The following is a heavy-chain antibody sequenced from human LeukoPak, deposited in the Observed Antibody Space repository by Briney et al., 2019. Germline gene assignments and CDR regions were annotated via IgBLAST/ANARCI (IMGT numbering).Heavy chain of an antibody. D-gene: IGHD3-10*01. CDR1: GGSISSYY. V-gene: IGHV4-59*08. J-gene: IGHJ4*02. Sequence: SETLSLTCTVSGGSISSYYWSWVRQPPGKGLEWIGYIYYSGSTNYNPSLKSRVTISVDTSKNQFSLKLSSVTAADTAVYYCSRHAKTYHGSGSYSTNFDYWGQGTLVTVSS. CDR3: SRHAKTYHGSGSYSTNFDY. CDR2: IYYSGST.